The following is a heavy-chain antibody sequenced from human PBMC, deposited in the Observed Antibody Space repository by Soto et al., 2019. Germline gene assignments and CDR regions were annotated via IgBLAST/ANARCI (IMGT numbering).Heavy chain of an antibody. D-gene: IGHD5-18*01. Sequence: GGSLRLSCAASGFTFSSYGMHWVRQAPGKGLEWVAVISYDGSNKYYADSVKGRFTISRDNSKNTLYLQMNSLRAEDTAVYYCAKSAAMVTACDYWGQGTLVTVSS. J-gene: IGHJ4*02. V-gene: IGHV3-30*18. CDR1: GFTFSSYG. CDR3: AKSAAMVTACDY. CDR2: ISYDGSNK.